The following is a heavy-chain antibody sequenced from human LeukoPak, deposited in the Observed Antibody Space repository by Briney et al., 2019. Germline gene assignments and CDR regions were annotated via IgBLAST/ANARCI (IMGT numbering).Heavy chain of an antibody. CDR1: GYSFTNYW. V-gene: IGHV5-51*01. CDR2: IYPGDSDT. D-gene: IGHD3-16*01. CDR3: AKGGDNSAFLFY. Sequence: GESLKISCKGSGYSFTNYWIGWVRQMPGRGLEWMGIIYPGDSDTRYSPSFQGQVTFSADKSISTAYLQWSSLKAAATAMYYCAKGGDNSAFLFYWGQGTMVTVSS. J-gene: IGHJ4*02.